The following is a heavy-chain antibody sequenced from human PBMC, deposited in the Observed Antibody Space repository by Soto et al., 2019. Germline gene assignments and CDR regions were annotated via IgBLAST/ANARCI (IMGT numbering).Heavy chain of an antibody. V-gene: IGHV3-53*01. CDR1: GFTVSSNY. CDR3: ARDRVESGYPEYCQH. J-gene: IGHJ1*01. Sequence: EVQLVESGGGLIQPGGSLRLSCAASGFTVSSNYMSWVRQAPGKGLEWVSVIYSGGSTYYADSVKGQFTISRDNSKNTRYLQMNSLRAEDTAVYYCARDRVESGYPEYCQHWGQGTLVTVSS. D-gene: IGHD3-22*01. CDR2: IYSGGST.